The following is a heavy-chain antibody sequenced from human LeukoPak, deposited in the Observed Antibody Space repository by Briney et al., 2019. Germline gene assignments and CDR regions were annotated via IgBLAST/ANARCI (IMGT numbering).Heavy chain of an antibody. Sequence: AASVKVSCKASGYTFTSSGISWVRQAPGQGFEWMGWSSGYNGETSYAQMFQGRVTMTTDTSTSTAYMELRSLRSDDTAVYYCARDLRSGNMHFELWGRGTLVTVSS. V-gene: IGHV1-18*01. J-gene: IGHJ2*01. CDR2: SSGYNGET. D-gene: IGHD5-12*01. CDR1: GYTFTSSG. CDR3: ARDLRSGNMHFEL.